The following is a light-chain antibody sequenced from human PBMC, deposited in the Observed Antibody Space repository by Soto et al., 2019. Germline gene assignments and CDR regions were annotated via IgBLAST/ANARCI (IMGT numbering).Light chain of an antibody. CDR2: YAS. CDR3: QQYSHLIT. V-gene: IGKV1-33*01. CDR1: QNINNY. Sequence: DIQMTQSPSSLSASVGDRVTITCQASQNINNYLNWYQQQLGKAPTLLIYYASNLETGVPSRFRGSGSGTDFTFTISSLQPEDISTYYCQQYSHLITFGQGTRLEIK. J-gene: IGKJ5*01.